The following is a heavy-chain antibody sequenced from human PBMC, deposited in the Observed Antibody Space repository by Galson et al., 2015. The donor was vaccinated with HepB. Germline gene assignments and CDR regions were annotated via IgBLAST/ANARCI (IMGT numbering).Heavy chain of an antibody. CDR2: ISSSSSYI. CDR1: GFTFSSYS. D-gene: IGHD3-9*01. CDR3: AKDLRGSAVLRYFDWLLPSFDY. V-gene: IGHV3-21*04. Sequence: SLRLSCAASGFTFSSYSMNWVRQAPGKGLEWVSSISSSSSYIYYADSVKGRFTISRDNAKSTLCLQMNSLRAEDTAVYYCAKDLRGSAVLRYFDWLLPSFDYWGQGTLVTVSS. J-gene: IGHJ4*02.